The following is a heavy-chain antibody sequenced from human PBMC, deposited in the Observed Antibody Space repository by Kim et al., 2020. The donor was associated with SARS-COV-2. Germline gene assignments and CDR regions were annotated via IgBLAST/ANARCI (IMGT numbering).Heavy chain of an antibody. J-gene: IGHJ3*02. D-gene: IGHD6-13*01. CDR2: IYYSGST. CDR3: ASQYSSSWAFDI. Sequence: SETLSLTCTVSGGSISSSSYYWGWIRQPPGKGLEWIGSIYYSGSTYYNPSLKSRVTISVDTSKNQFSLKLSSVTAADTAVYYCASQYSSSWAFDIWGQGTMVSLSS. V-gene: IGHV4-39*01. CDR1: GGSISSSSYY.